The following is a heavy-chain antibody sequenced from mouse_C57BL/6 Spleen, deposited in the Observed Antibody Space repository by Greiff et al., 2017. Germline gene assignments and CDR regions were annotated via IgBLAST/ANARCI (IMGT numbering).Heavy chain of an antibody. CDR3: ARWDYDSAMGY. Sequence: QVQLKQPGTELVKPGASVKLSCKASGYTFTSYWMTWVKQRPGQGLEWIGNINPSNGGTNYNEKFKSKATLTVDKSSRTAYRQLSSLTSEDSAVYDCARWDYDSAMGYWGQGTSVTVAS. J-gene: IGHJ4*01. CDR2: INPSNGGT. V-gene: IGHV1-53*01. D-gene: IGHD2-4*01. CDR1: GYTFTSYW.